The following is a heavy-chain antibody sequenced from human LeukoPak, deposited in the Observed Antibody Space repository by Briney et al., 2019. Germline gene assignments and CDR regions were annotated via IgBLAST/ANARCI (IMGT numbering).Heavy chain of an antibody. CDR3: ARDFGARPFNI. CDR2: IWRDGSNE. Sequence: GGSLRLSCAASGFTFSAYGMHWVRQAPGKGLEWVAVIWRDGSNENYPDSVKGRFTISRDNSKNTLFLQMNSLRTEDTAVYYCARDFGARPFNIWGQGTMVTVSS. J-gene: IGHJ3*02. CDR1: GFTFSAYG. D-gene: IGHD3-10*01. V-gene: IGHV3-33*01.